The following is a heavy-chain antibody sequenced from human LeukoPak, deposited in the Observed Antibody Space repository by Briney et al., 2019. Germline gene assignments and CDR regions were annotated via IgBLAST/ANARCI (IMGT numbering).Heavy chain of an antibody. CDR2: ISGSGGST. V-gene: IGHV3-23*01. J-gene: IGHJ4*02. Sequence: GGTLRLSCAASGFTFSSYGMSWVRQAPGKGLEWVSAISGSGGSTYYADSVKGRFTISRDNSKNTLYLQMNSLRAEDTAVYYCAKESVWFGENVGSYFDYWGQGTLVTVSS. D-gene: IGHD3-10*01. CDR3: AKESVWFGENVGSYFDY. CDR1: GFTFSSYG.